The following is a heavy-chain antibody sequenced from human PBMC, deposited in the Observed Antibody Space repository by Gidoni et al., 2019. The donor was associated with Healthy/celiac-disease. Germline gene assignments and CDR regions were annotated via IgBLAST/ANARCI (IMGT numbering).Heavy chain of an antibody. J-gene: IGHJ4*02. CDR1: GFTFSSYA. Sequence: EVQLLESGGGLVQPGGSLRLSCPASGFTFSSYAMSWVRQAPGKGLEWVSAISGSGGSTYYADSVKGRFTISRDNSKNTLYLQMNSLRAEDTAVYYCAKDIAAAGQGSGDGFDYWGQGTLVTVSS. V-gene: IGHV3-23*01. CDR2: ISGSGGST. CDR3: AKDIAAAGQGSGDGFDY. D-gene: IGHD6-13*01.